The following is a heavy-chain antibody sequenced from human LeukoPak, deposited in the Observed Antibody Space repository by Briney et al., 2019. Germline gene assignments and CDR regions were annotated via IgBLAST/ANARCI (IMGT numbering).Heavy chain of an antibody. CDR1: GYTFTSYG. D-gene: IGHD1-20*01. V-gene: IGHV1-69*13. CDR3: ASLGGVTGTTGPSFDI. Sequence: SVKVSCKASGYTFTSYGISWVRQAPGQGLEWMGGIIPIFGTANYAQKFQGGVTITADESTSTAYMELSSLRSEDTAVYYCASLGGVTGTTGPSFDIWGQGTMVTVSS. J-gene: IGHJ3*02. CDR2: IIPIFGTA.